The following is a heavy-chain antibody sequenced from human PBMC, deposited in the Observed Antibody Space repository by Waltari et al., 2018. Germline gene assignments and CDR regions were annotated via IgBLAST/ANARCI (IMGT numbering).Heavy chain of an antibody. CDR1: GYTFTGYY. CDR3: ARVGGYSQKPLYYYGMDV. J-gene: IGHJ6*02. CDR2: INPNRVGT. V-gene: IGHV1-2*06. D-gene: IGHD5-18*01. Sequence: QVQLVQSGAEVKKPGASVKVSCKASGYTFTGYYMHWVRQAPGQGLEWMGRINPNRVGTNYAQKFQGRVTMTRDTSISTAYMELSRLRSDDTAVYYCARVGGYSQKPLYYYGMDVWGQGTTVTVSS.